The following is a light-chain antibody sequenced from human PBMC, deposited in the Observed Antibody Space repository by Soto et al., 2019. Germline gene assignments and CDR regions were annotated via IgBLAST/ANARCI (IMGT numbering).Light chain of an antibody. CDR3: SSYSTGGTQI. J-gene: IGLJ2*01. CDR2: DVS. CDR1: SSDVAGYNY. Sequence: QSALTQPASVSGSPGQSITISCTGTSSDVAGYNYVSWYQHHPGKAPKLIISDVSNRPSGVSNRFSGSKSDNTAALTISGLQAEDEADYYCSSYSTGGTQIFGGGTKLTGL. V-gene: IGLV2-14*03.